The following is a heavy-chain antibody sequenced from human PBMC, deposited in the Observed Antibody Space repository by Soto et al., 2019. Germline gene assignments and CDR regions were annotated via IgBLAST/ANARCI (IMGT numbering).Heavy chain of an antibody. V-gene: IGHV4-4*02. CDR1: GGSISSSNW. Sequence: PSEILSLTCAVSGGSISSSNWWSWVRQPPGKGLEWIGEIYHSGSTNYNPSLKSRVTISVDKSKNQFSLKLSSVTAADTAVYYCARDCYSSSWYRSLDYYYYYGMDVWGQGTTVTVSS. CDR3: ARDCYSSSWYRSLDYYYYYGMDV. J-gene: IGHJ6*02. D-gene: IGHD6-13*01. CDR2: IYHSGST.